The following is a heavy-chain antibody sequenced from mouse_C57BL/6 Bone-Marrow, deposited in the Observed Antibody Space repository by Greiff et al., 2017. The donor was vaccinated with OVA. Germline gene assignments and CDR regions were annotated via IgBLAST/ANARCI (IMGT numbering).Heavy chain of an antibody. V-gene: IGHV1-18*01. J-gene: IGHJ1*03. CDR2: INPNNGGT. CDR1: GYTFPDYN. D-gene: IGHD1-1*01. CDR3: ARGRYYGSDV. Sequence: EVQLQESGPELVKPGASVKIPCTASGYTFPDYNLDWVKQSHGKSLEWIGDINPNNGGTISNQTFKGKATLTVDKPSSTAYMELRSLTSEDTAVYYCARGRYYGSDVWGTGTTVTVSS.